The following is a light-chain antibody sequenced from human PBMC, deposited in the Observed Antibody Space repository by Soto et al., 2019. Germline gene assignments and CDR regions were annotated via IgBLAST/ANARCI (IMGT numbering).Light chain of an antibody. CDR3: SSYAGSSNV. J-gene: IGLJ1*01. CDR1: SSDVGGYNY. CDR2: EVN. V-gene: IGLV2-8*01. Sequence: QSVLTQPPSASGSPGQSVAISCTGTSSDVGGYNYVSWYQQHPGKAPKLMIYEVNKRPSGVPDRFSGSKSGNTASLTVSGLQAEDEADYYCSSYAGSSNVFGTRTKVT.